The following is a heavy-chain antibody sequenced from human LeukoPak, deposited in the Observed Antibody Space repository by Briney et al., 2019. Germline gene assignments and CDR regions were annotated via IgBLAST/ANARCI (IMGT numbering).Heavy chain of an antibody. Sequence: GSLRLSCAASGFTFSSYSMNWIRQPPGKGLEWIGEINHSGSTNYNPSLKSRVTISVDTSKNQFSLKLSSVTAADTAVYYCARGRRIQLWSSYYYYMDVWGKGTTVTVSS. J-gene: IGHJ6*03. CDR1: GFTFSSYS. CDR2: INHSGST. D-gene: IGHD5-18*01. CDR3: ARGRRIQLWSSYYYYMDV. V-gene: IGHV4-34*01.